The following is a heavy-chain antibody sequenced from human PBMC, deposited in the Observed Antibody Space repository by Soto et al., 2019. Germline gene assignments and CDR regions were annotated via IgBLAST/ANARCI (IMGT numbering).Heavy chain of an antibody. V-gene: IGHV4-30-2*01. CDR3: AREYSGYDKTRFDP. CDR2: IYYSGTT. J-gene: IGHJ5*02. Sequence: SETLSLTCAVSGGSISSGGYSWSWIRQPPGKGLEWIGYIYYSGTTYYNPPLKSRLTISVDTSRNQFSLKLSSVTAADTAVYYCAREYSGYDKTRFDPWGQGTLVTVS. D-gene: IGHD5-12*01. CDR1: GGSISSGGYS.